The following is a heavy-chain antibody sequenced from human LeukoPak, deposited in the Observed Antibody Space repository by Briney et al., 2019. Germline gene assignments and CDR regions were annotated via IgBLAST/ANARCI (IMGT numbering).Heavy chain of an antibody. Sequence: SETLSLTCTVSGGSLSSYYWSWVRQPPGKGLEWLGNIFYSGTTNYNPSLHSGVTISLDTSNNQFSLRLNSVTASDTAVYYCVRHRLGYSYGPFDSWGQGTLVTVSS. V-gene: IGHV4-59*08. J-gene: IGHJ4*02. CDR2: IFYSGTT. CDR1: GGSLSSYY. CDR3: VRHRLGYSYGPFDS. D-gene: IGHD5-18*01.